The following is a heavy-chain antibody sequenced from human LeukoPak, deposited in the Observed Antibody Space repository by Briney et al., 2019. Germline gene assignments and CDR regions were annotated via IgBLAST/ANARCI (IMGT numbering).Heavy chain of an antibody. J-gene: IGHJ4*02. CDR2: IYYSGST. Sequence: SETLSLTCTASGGSISRGGYHWSWIRQQPGEGLEWIGYIYYSGSTYYNPSLKSRVTISVDTSKNQFSLKLSSVTAADTAVYYCARTIRAPAHFDYWGQGTLVTVSS. V-gene: IGHV4-31*03. D-gene: IGHD5-24*01. CDR1: GGSISRGGYH. CDR3: ARTIRAPAHFDY.